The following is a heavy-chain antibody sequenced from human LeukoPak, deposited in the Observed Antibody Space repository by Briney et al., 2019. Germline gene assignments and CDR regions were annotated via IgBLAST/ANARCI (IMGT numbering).Heavy chain of an antibody. J-gene: IGHJ4*02. Sequence: GGSLRLSCAASGFTFSNYWMSWVRQAPGKGLEWVANIKQDGSEKYYVDSVKGRFTISRDNAKNSLYLQMNSLRAEDTALYYCARNSPGWFGIDYWGQGTLVTVSP. CDR1: GFTFSNYW. D-gene: IGHD3-10*01. V-gene: IGHV3-7*04. CDR3: ARNSPGWFGIDY. CDR2: IKQDGSEK.